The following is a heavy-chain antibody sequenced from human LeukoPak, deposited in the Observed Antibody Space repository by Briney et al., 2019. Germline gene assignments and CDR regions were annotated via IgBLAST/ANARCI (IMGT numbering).Heavy chain of an antibody. CDR1: GFTFSSYA. V-gene: IGHV3-23*01. CDR3: AKVGNTIFGVVSLYDAFDI. Sequence: GGSLRLSCAASGFTFSSYAMSWVRQAPGKGLEWVSAISGSGGSTYYADSVKGRFTISRDNSKNTLYLQMNSLRAEDTAVYYCAKVGNTIFGVVSLYDAFDIWGQGTMVTVSS. CDR2: ISGSGGST. J-gene: IGHJ3*02. D-gene: IGHD3-3*01.